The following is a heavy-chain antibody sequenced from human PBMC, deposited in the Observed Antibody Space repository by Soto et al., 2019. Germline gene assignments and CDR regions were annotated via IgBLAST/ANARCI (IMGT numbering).Heavy chain of an antibody. V-gene: IGHV4-4*07. J-gene: IGHJ5*02. CDR3: ARDQGVVVTADNWFDP. D-gene: IGHD2-21*02. CDR2: IFSSGST. Sequence: PSETLSLTGTVSGGSITDYSWVWIRQPAGKGLEWIGRIFSSGSTNYNPSLKGRITMLLHTSKNQFSLKLDSATATDTAVYFCARDQGVVVTADNWFDPWGQGILVTVSS. CDR1: GGSITDYS.